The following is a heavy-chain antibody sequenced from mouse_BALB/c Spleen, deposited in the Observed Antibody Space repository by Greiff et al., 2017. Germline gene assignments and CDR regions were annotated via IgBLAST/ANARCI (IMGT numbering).Heavy chain of an antibody. CDR3: ARLGGFGGAMDY. CDR2: ISYSGST. CDR1: GDSITSGY. D-gene: IGHD1-2*01. V-gene: IGHV3-8*02. Sequence: EVKLVESGPSLVKPSQTLSLTCSVTGDSITSGYWNWIRKFPGNKLEYMGYISYSGSTYYNPSLKSRISITRDTSKNQYYLQLNSVTTEDTATYYCARLGGFGGAMDYWGQGTSVTVSS. J-gene: IGHJ4*01.